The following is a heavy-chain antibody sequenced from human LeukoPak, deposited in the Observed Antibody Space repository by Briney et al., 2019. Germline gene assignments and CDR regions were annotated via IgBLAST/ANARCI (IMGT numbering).Heavy chain of an antibody. CDR3: ARAQNIGSRPPEGDSSGFSVFHAFDI. D-gene: IGHD3-22*01. Sequence: GASVKVSCKASGGTFSSYAISWVRQAPGQGLEWMGGIIPIFGTANYAQKFQGRVTITADESTSTAYMELSSLRSEDTAVYYCARAQNIGSRPPEGDSSGFSVFHAFDIWGQGTMVTVSS. CDR2: IIPIFGTA. V-gene: IGHV1-69*13. J-gene: IGHJ3*02. CDR1: GGTFSSYA.